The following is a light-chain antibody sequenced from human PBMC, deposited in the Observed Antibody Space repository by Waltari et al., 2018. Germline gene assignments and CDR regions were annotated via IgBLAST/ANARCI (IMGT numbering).Light chain of an antibody. CDR1: QAINGY. CDR3: QQSYTTPLT. Sequence: DIQVTQSPSSLSAPVGDRVTITCRTSQAINGYLNWYQQKPGKAPKILIYGASNLQSGVPSRFSGSGSGTDFTLTIISLQPEDFATYYCQQSYTTPLTFGGGTKVEIK. CDR2: GAS. V-gene: IGKV1-39*01. J-gene: IGKJ4*01.